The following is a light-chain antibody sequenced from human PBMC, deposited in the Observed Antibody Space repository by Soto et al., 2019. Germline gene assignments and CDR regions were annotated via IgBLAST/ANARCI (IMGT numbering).Light chain of an antibody. CDR1: QSVLSTSNDNNY. CDR3: QQYYRNPLS. J-gene: IGKJ4*01. Sequence: DIVMTQSPDSLALSLGERATIKCKSSQSVLSTSNDNNYLAWYQQKLRQPPKLLIYWASTRQAGVPDRFSGGGSGTDFTLTISSLQAEDVAVYYCQQYYRNPLSFGGGTKVEIK. V-gene: IGKV4-1*01. CDR2: WAS.